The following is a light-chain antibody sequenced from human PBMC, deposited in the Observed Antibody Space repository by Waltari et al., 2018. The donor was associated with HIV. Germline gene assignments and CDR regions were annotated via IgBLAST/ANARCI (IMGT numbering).Light chain of an antibody. Sequence: EIVVTQSPATLSVSPGERATLSCRASQSISSNLAWYQQKPGQAPRLLIYGASTRATGIPARFSGSGSGTELTLTISSLQSEDFAVYYCQQYNNWPQTFGQGTKVEIK. CDR1: QSISSN. CDR2: GAS. CDR3: QQYNNWPQT. V-gene: IGKV3-15*01. J-gene: IGKJ1*01.